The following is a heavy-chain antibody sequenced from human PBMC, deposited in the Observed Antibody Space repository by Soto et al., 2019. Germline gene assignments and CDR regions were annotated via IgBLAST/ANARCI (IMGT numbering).Heavy chain of an antibody. CDR1: GFTFSNAW. CDR2: IAYDGRNK. Sequence: PGGSLRLSCAAAGFTFSNAWRNWVRQAAGKGREWVAVIAYDGRNKYYADSVKGRFTSSRDNSKNTLYLQMNSLRAEDTAVYYCARCPYYYYYHGMDVWRQGTTVTVSS. J-gene: IGHJ6*02. CDR3: ARCPYYYYYHGMDV. V-gene: IGHV3-30*14.